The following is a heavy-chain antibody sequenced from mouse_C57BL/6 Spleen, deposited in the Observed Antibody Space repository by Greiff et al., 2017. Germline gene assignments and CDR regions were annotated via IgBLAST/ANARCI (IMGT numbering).Heavy chain of an antibody. D-gene: IGHD1-1*01. Sequence: QVQLKQPGAELVKPGASVKLSCKASGYTFTSYWMQWVKQRPGQGLEWIGEIDPSDSYTNYNQKFKGKATLTVDTSSSTAYMQLSSLTSEDSAVYYCARRGLTTVVAKGAMDYWGQGTSVTVSS. CDR1: GYTFTSYW. V-gene: IGHV1-50*01. CDR3: ARRGLTTVVAKGAMDY. J-gene: IGHJ4*01. CDR2: IDPSDSYT.